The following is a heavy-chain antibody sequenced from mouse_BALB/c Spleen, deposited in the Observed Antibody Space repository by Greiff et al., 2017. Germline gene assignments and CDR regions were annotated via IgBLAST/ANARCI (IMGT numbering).Heavy chain of an antibody. Sequence: VQRVESGPGLVAPSQSLSITCTVSGFSLTSYGVHWVRQPPGKGLEWLGVIWAGGSTNYNSALMSRLSISKDNSKSQVFLKMNSLQTDDTAMYYCARGDGYGGAYFDYWGQGTTLTVSS. CDR2: IWAGGST. CDR3: ARGDGYGGAYFDY. D-gene: IGHD1-2*01. J-gene: IGHJ2*01. CDR1: GFSLTSYG. V-gene: IGHV2-9*02.